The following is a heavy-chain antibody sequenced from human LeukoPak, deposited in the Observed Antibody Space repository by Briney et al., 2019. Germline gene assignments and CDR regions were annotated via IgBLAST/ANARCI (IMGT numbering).Heavy chain of an antibody. CDR3: ARDSAGGQLHFGVVPDQFDY. J-gene: IGHJ4*02. CDR1: GYTFTSYG. Sequence: GASVKVSCKASGYTFTSYGISWVRQAPGQGLEWMGWISAYNGNTNYAQKLQGRVTMTTDTSTSTAYMELRSLRSDDTAVYYCARDSAGGQLHFGVVPDQFDYWGQGTLVTVSS. V-gene: IGHV1-18*01. CDR2: ISAYNGNT. D-gene: IGHD3-3*01.